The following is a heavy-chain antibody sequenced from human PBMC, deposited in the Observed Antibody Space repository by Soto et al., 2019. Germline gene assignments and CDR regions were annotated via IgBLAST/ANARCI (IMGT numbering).Heavy chain of an antibody. Sequence: PGGSLRLSCAASGFTFSDYYMSWIRQAPGKGLEWVSYISSSGSTIYYADSVKGRFTISRDNAKNSLYLQMNSLRAEDTAVYYCARGVSVDFWSGYYPYAIDISGQGTIVTVSS. CDR2: ISSSGSTI. J-gene: IGHJ3*02. V-gene: IGHV3-11*01. D-gene: IGHD3-3*01. CDR1: GFTFSDYY. CDR3: ARGVSVDFWSGYYPYAIDI.